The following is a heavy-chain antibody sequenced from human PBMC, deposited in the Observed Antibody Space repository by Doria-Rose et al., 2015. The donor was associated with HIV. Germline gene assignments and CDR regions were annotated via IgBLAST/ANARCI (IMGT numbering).Heavy chain of an antibody. CDR3: ARVLSGTYDY. Sequence: GPGLVKPLETLSLTCSVSGGSISHYYWSWIRQPPGKGLEYIGDIFYTGSTNYSPSLKSRVSISIDTSKNKFSLRLSSVTAADTAVYYCARVLSGTYDYWGQGTLVTASS. D-gene: IGHD1-26*01. J-gene: IGHJ4*02. V-gene: IGHV4-59*01. CDR2: IFYTGST. CDR1: GGSISHYY.